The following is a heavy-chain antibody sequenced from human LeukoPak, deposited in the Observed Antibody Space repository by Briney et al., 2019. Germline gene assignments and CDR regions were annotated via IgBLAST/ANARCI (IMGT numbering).Heavy chain of an antibody. D-gene: IGHD2-2*01. CDR1: GYTFSRYA. V-gene: IGHV3-30*04. J-gene: IGHJ6*04. CDR3: AREPAPIVVVPAASRYYYYYYGMDV. CDR2: ITYVGSNK. Sequence: GRSLRLSCAASGYTFSRYAMHWVRQAPGKGLEWVAVITYVGSNKYYADSVKGRFTISRDNSKNTLYLQMNSLRAEDTAVYYCAREPAPIVVVPAASRYYYYYYGMDVWGKGATVTVSS.